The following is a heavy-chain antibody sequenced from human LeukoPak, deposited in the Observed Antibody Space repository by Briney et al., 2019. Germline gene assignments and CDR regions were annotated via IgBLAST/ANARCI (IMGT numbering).Heavy chain of an antibody. CDR2: IIPIFGTA. J-gene: IGHJ6*02. CDR1: VGTFSSYA. D-gene: IGHD3-22*01. V-gene: IGHV1-69*13. CDR3: ATEDIVVIPGYYYYYGMDV. Sequence: ASVKVSCKASVGTFSSYAISWVRQAHGQGLEWMGGIIPIFGTANYAQKFQGRVTITADESTSTAYMELSSLRSEDTAAYYCATEDIVVIPGYYYYYGMDVWGQGTTVTVSS.